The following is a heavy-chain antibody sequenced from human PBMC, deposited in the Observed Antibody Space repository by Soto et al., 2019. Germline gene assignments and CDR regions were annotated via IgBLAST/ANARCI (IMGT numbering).Heavy chain of an antibody. CDR1: GGSISSGGYY. V-gene: IGHV4-61*08. J-gene: IGHJ4*02. D-gene: IGHD2-15*01. Sequence: SETLSLTCTVSGGSISSGGYYWSWIRQHPGKGLEWIGCIYYSGSTYYNPSLKSRVTISVDTSKKQFSLKLSSVTAADTAMYYCTTENSGGWFYDYWGQGALVTVSS. CDR3: TTENSGGWFYDY. CDR2: IYYSGST.